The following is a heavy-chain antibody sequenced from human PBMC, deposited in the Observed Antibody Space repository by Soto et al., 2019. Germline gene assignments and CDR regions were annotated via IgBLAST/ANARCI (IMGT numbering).Heavy chain of an antibody. Sequence: EVQLLESGGGLVQPGGSLRLSCAASGFTFSTYAMNWVRQAPGQGLEWVSTITNGGDSTYYADSVKGRFTISRDTAKDTLYLHIDSLRVEDTAVYYCATDGGGSDWWCDYWGQGTLVTVSS. V-gene: IGHV3-23*01. J-gene: IGHJ4*02. D-gene: IGHD2-8*02. CDR3: ATDGGGSDWWCDY. CDR1: GFTFSTYA. CDR2: ITNGGDST.